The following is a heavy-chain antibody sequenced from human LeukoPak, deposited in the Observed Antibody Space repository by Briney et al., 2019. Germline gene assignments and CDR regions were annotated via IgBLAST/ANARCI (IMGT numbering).Heavy chain of an antibody. D-gene: IGHD2-8*01. CDR3: ARARYCTSGPCYSDY. CDR2: INGDGCDT. V-gene: IGHV3-74*01. J-gene: IGHJ4*02. Sequence: GVSQRLSCGPSGYTLSAYWMQGPRQSTGKGLVGVSHINGDGCDTLYAVSVKRRFTLSRDNAKKTLNVQMNSLRAGDTAVYYCARARYCTSGPCYSDYWGQGTLVTVFS. CDR1: GYTLSAYW.